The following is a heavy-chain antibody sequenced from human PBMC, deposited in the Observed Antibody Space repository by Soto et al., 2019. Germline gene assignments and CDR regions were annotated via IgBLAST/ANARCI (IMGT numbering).Heavy chain of an antibody. CDR3: TRQRLDTAMGYYYYGMDV. CDR2: IRSKANSYAT. Sequence: GGSLRLSCAASGFTFSGSAMHWVRQASGKGLEWLGRIRSKANSYATAYAASVKGRFTISRDDSKNTAYLQMNSLKTEDTAVYYCTRQRLDTAMGYYYYGMDVWAQGATVTVSS. J-gene: IGHJ6*02. D-gene: IGHD5-18*01. V-gene: IGHV3-73*01. CDR1: GFTFSGSA.